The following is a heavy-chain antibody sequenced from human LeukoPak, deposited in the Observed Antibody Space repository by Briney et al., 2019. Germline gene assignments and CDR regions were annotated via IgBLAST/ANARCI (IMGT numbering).Heavy chain of an antibody. V-gene: IGHV3-7*01. J-gene: IGHJ4*02. CDR3: ARDLGGAAGTLGFDY. D-gene: IGHD6-13*01. Sequence: QAGGSLRLSCAASGFTFSSYEMNWVRQAPGKGLEWVANIKQDGSEKYYVDSVKGRFTISRDNAKNSLYLQMNSLRAEDTAVYYCARDLGGAAGTLGFDYWGQGTLVTVSS. CDR1: GFTFSSYE. CDR2: IKQDGSEK.